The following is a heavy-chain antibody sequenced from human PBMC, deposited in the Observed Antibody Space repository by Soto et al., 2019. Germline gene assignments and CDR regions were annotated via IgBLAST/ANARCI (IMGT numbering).Heavy chain of an antibody. Sequence: LSLTCTVSGGSISSSSYYWGWIRQPPGKGLEWIGSIYYSGSTYYNPSLKSRVTISVDTSKNQFSLKLSSVTAADTAVYYCARGHSGSYLYNWFDPWGQGTLVTVSS. CDR3: ARGHSGSYLYNWFDP. CDR1: GGSISSSSYY. CDR2: IYYSGST. V-gene: IGHV4-39*01. D-gene: IGHD1-26*01. J-gene: IGHJ5*02.